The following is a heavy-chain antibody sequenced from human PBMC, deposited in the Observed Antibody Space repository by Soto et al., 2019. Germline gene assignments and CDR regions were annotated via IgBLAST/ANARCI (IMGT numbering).Heavy chain of an antibody. Sequence: EVQLVESGGGLVKPGGSLRLSCPVSGFTFCSYSMNWVRQAPGKGLEWVSSISSSSSYIYYADSVKGRFTISRDNAKNSLYLQMNSLRAEDTAVYYCARKLGPTDYYFVMDVWGQGTTVTVSS. D-gene: IGHD7-27*01. CDR3: ARKLGPTDYYFVMDV. CDR1: GFTFCSYS. J-gene: IGHJ6*02. CDR2: ISSSSSYI. V-gene: IGHV3-21*06.